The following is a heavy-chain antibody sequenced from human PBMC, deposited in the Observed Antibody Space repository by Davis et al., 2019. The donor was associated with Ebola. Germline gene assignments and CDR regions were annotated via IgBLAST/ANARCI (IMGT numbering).Heavy chain of an antibody. D-gene: IGHD3-9*01. V-gene: IGHV1-18*04. Sequence: ASVKVSCKASGYTFTSYGISWVRQAPGQGLEWMGWISAYNGNTNYAQKLQGRVTMTTDTSTSTAYMELSRLRSDDTAVYYCARGRYFEYYYYYGMDVWGQGTTVTVSS. CDR1: GYTFTSYG. CDR3: ARGRYFEYYYYYGMDV. CDR2: ISAYNGNT. J-gene: IGHJ6*02.